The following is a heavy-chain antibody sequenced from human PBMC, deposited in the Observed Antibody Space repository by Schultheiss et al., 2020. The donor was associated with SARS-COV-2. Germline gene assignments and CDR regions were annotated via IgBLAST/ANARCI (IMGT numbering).Heavy chain of an antibody. CDR3: ARISPVGATRLYYYYGMDV. CDR2: INPNSGNT. Sequence: ASVKVSCKASGYTFTGYYMHWVRQAPGQGLEWMGWINPNSGNTNYAQKLQGRVTMTTDTSTSTAYMELRSLRSEDTAVYYCARISPVGATRLYYYYGMDVWGQGTTVTVSS. J-gene: IGHJ6*02. D-gene: IGHD1-26*01. CDR1: GYTFTGYY. V-gene: IGHV1/OR15-2*02.